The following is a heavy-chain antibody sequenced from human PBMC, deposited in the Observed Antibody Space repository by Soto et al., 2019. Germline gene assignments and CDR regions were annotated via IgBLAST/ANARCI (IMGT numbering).Heavy chain of an antibody. D-gene: IGHD2-15*01. Sequence: EVQLLESGGGLVQPGGSLRLSCAASGFTFSSYAMSWVRQAPGKGLEWVSAISGSGGSTYYADSLKGRFTISRDNSKNALYLEMKSLRAEDTAVYYCAKGGVAPGRWFDPGGQGTLVTVSS. CDR2: ISGSGGST. J-gene: IGHJ5*02. CDR3: AKGGVAPGRWFDP. V-gene: IGHV3-23*01. CDR1: GFTFSSYA.